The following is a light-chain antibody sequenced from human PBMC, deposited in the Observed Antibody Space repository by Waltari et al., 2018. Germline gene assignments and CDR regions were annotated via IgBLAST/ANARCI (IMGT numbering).Light chain of an antibody. V-gene: IGKV3-11*01. J-gene: IGKJ4*01. CDR2: DAS. CDR1: RRVSTY. Sequence: EIVLTQSPATLSLSPGARATLSCRASRRVSTYLAWYQQKHGRAHRLLIYDASLWATGIPARFSGSESGTDCTLTISCLGPEAFAFCYCLHRSTWPATFGGGTKVEIK. CDR3: LHRSTWPAT.